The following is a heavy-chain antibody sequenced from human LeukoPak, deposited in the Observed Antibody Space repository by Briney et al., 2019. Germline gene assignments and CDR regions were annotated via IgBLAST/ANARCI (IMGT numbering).Heavy chain of an antibody. D-gene: IGHD6-13*01. CDR2: IIPIFGTA. Sequence: SVKVSCKASGYTFTGYYMHWVRQAPGQWLEWMGGIIPIFGTANYAQKFQGRVTITADESTSTAYMELSSLRSEDTAVYYCAREDYSSSWYFSYYYYYYGMDVWGQGTTVTVSS. V-gene: IGHV1-69*13. J-gene: IGHJ6*02. CDR1: GYTFTGYY. CDR3: AREDYSSSWYFSYYYYYYGMDV.